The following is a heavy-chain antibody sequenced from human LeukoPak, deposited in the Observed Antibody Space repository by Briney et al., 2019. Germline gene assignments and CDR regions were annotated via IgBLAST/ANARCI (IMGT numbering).Heavy chain of an antibody. Sequence: SETLSLTCTVSGGSISSYYWSWIRQPPGKGLEWIGHIYYSGSTNYNPSLKSRVTISVDTSKNQFSLNLSSVTAADTAVYYCARGNYRVSDYWGQGILVTVSS. V-gene: IGHV4-59*01. CDR3: ARGNYRVSDY. J-gene: IGHJ4*02. CDR1: GGSISSYY. D-gene: IGHD1-1*01. CDR2: IYYSGST.